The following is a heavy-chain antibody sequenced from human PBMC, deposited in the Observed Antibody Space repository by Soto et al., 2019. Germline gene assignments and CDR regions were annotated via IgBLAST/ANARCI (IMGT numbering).Heavy chain of an antibody. Sequence: EVQLVESGGDLVQPGGSLRLSCAASGFTFSSYAMHWVRQAPGKGLEYVSAISKSGGSTYYANSVKGRFSISRDNSKNTLYLQIGSLRAEDTAVYYCVSRDSGGYWGQGTLVTVSS. J-gene: IGHJ4*02. CDR1: GFTFSSYA. D-gene: IGHD2-15*01. CDR3: VSRDSGGY. CDR2: ISKSGGST. V-gene: IGHV3-64*01.